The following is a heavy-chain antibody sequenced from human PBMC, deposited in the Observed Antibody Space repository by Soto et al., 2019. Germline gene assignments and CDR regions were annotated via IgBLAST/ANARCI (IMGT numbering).Heavy chain of an antibody. CDR3: ARADPDASVGY. Sequence: SETLSLTCTVSGGSMSSYYWTLLRQSPGRGLEWIGYISYSGSTYYNPSLKSRVTISADTSKNQFSLRMNSMIAADTAVYYCARADPDASVGYWGQGTLVTVSS. J-gene: IGHJ4*02. CDR2: ISYSGST. CDR1: GGSMSSYY. D-gene: IGHD2-15*01. V-gene: IGHV4-59*01.